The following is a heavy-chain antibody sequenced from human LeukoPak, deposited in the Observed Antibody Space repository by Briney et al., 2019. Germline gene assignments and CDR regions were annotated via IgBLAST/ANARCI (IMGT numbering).Heavy chain of an antibody. V-gene: IGHV4-39*07. CDR2: IYYSGST. Sequence: SETLSLTCTVSGGSISSSSYYWGWIRQPPGKGLEWIGSIYYSGSTYYNPSLKSRVTISVDTSKNQFSLKLSSVTAADTAVYYCARGGLGNFDWGQGTLVTVSS. CDR3: ARGGLGNFD. D-gene: IGHD4-23*01. CDR1: GGSISSSSYY. J-gene: IGHJ4*02.